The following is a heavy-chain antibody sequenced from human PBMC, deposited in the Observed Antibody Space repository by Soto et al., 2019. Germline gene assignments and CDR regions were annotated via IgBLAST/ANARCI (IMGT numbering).Heavy chain of an antibody. CDR3: AKAAATYYCSGGYCYNYYFDS. J-gene: IGHJ4*02. CDR2: ISYDGSNK. D-gene: IGHD2-15*01. Sequence: GGSLRLSCAASGFTFSNYDMHGVRQAPGKGLEWVAVISYDGSNKYYADSVRGQFTISRDNSKNTLYLQMNSLRADDTAVYYCAKAAATYYCSGGYCYNYYFDSWGQGTMVTVYS. CDR1: GFTFSNYD. V-gene: IGHV3-30*18.